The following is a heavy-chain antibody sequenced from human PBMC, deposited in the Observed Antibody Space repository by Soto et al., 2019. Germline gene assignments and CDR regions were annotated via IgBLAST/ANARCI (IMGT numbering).Heavy chain of an antibody. Sequence: QVQLVQSGAEVKKPGSSVKVSCKASGGTFSSHGISWVRQAPGQGLEWMGGIVPIFGTADDAQRFRGRVTITADESTSTAYMELSSLRSEDTAVYYCARGRYSGYDMPDTYYYYNYGMDVWGQGTTVTGSS. J-gene: IGHJ6*02. CDR3: ARGRYSGYDMPDTYYYYNYGMDV. V-gene: IGHV1-69*12. D-gene: IGHD5-12*01. CDR2: IVPIFGTA. CDR1: GGTFSSHG.